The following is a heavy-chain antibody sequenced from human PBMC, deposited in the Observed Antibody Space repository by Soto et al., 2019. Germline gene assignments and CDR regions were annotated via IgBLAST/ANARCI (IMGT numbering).Heavy chain of an antibody. V-gene: IGHV1-18*01. CDR3: ARDIGYDSSAMSYYGMDV. J-gene: IGHJ6*02. D-gene: IGHD3-22*01. Sequence: ASVKVSCKASGYTFTSYGISWVRQAPGQGLEWMGWISAYNGNTNYAQKLQGRVTMTTDTSTSTAYMELRSLRSDDTAVYYCARDIGYDSSAMSYYGMDVWGQGTTVTVSS. CDR1: GYTFTSYG. CDR2: ISAYNGNT.